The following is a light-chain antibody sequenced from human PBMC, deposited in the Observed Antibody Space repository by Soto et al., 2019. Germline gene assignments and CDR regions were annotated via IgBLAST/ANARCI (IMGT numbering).Light chain of an antibody. CDR1: QSITTW. V-gene: IGKV1-5*03. CDR3: QQYNDYQYT. Sequence: DIEMTQSPSTLSASVGDRVTITCRASQSITTWLAWYQQKPGKAPKLLIYKATNVQTGVPSRFCGSGSGTEFSLTISSLQPEDFAIYYCQQYNDYQYTFGQGTRLEIK. J-gene: IGKJ2*01. CDR2: KAT.